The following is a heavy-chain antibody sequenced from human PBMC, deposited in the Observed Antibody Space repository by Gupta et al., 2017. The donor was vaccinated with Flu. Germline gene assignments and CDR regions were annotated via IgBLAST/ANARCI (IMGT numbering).Heavy chain of an antibody. V-gene: IGHV1-24*01. J-gene: IGHJ4*02. D-gene: IGHD6-13*01. Sequence: QVHLVQSGAEVKKPGASVMVSCKLSGHTPTDLSIHWVRQAPARGLEWMGALDGEDGEAIYSQKFQGRVTMTKDTSADTAYMEMSRLRSEDTAVYYCATVAAAGNLDYWGQGTPVTVSS. CDR3: ATVAAAGNLDY. CDR2: LDGEDGEA. CDR1: GHTPTDLS.